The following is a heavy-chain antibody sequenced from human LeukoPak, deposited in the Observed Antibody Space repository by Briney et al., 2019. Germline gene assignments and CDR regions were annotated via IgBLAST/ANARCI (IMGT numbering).Heavy chain of an antibody. J-gene: IGHJ4*02. CDR1: GFTFSSSW. CDR3: ARVRDGNTVDFDY. D-gene: IGHD5-24*01. V-gene: IGHV3-7*03. Sequence: GGTLRLSCVDSGFTFSSSWMTWVRQAPGKGLEWVGNINPDGSGASYADSVEGRFTISRDNAKNSLYLQINSLRVEDTAVYYCARVRDGNTVDFDYWGQGTLVTVSS. CDR2: INPDGSGA.